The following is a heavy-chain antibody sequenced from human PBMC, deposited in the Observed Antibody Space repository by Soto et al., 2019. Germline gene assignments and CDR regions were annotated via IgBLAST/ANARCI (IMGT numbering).Heavy chain of an antibody. CDR3: EAWSSYYTVDV. V-gene: IGHV4-4*07. CDR1: GGSISSYS. CDR2: VFDSGNT. D-gene: IGHD3-3*01. Sequence: SETLSLTCSVSGGSISSYSWSWIRQPAGKGLEWIGRVFDSGNTNYNPSLQSRVTMSPDTSKKQFSLKLTSVTAADTAVYYCEAWSSYYTVDVWGQGTTVTVSS. J-gene: IGHJ6*02.